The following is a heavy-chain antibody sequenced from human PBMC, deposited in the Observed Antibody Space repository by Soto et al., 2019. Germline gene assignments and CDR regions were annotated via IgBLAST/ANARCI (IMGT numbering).Heavy chain of an antibody. CDR1: GYTFTTYY. CDR3: ARAGEPSSWYTQLDY. D-gene: IGHD6-13*01. CDR2: INPSGGST. J-gene: IGHJ4*02. V-gene: IGHV1-46*01. Sequence: QVQLVQSGAEVKKPGASVKVSCKASGYTFTTYYMHWVRQAPGQGLEWMGIINPSGGSTSYAPKFQGRVTMNRDTSTSTVYMELSSLRSEDTAVYYCARAGEPSSWYTQLDYWGQGNLVTVSS.